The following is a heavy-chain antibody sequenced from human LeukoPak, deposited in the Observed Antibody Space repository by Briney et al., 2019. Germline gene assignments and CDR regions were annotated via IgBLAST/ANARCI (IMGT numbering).Heavy chain of an antibody. J-gene: IGHJ3*02. CDR2: INPSGGSI. D-gene: IGHD3-22*01. V-gene: IGHV1-46*01. Sequence: ASVKVSCKASGYIFTSYYMYWVRQAPGQGLEWMGIINPSGGSIRYAQKFQGRVTMTRDTSTSTVYMELSSLRSEDTAVYYCARGRNYSDSSRYYYEGDAFDIWGQGTMVTVSS. CDR1: GYIFTSYY. CDR3: ARGRNYSDSSRYYYEGDAFDI.